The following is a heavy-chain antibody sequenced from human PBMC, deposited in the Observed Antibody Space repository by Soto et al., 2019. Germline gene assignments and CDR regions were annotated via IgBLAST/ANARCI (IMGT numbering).Heavy chain of an antibody. CDR1: GGTFSSYT. D-gene: IGHD2-2*01. J-gene: IGHJ3*02. CDR2: IIPILGIA. V-gene: IGHV1-69*02. CDR3: AVVPAAMRGGKKDDAFDI. Sequence: SVKVSCKASGGTFSSYTISWVRQAPGQGLEWMGRIIPILGIANYAQKFQGRVTITADKSTSTAYMELSSLRSEDTAVYYCAVVPAAMRGGKKDDAFDIWGQGTMVTVS.